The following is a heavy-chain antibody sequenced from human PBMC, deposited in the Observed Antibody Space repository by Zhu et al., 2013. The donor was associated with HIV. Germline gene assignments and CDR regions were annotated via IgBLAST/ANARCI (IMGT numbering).Heavy chain of an antibody. CDR1: GGSFSGYY. V-gene: IGHV4-34*01. CDR3: ARKGYSSGWYREHPFDY. Sequence: QVQLQQWGAGLLKPSETLSLTCAVYGGSFSGYYWSWIRQPPGKGLEWIGEINHSGSTNYNPSLKSRVTISVDTSKNQFSLKLSSVTAADTAVYYCARKGYSSGWYREHPFDYWGQGTLVTVSS. D-gene: IGHD6-19*01. J-gene: IGHJ4*02. CDR2: INHSGST.